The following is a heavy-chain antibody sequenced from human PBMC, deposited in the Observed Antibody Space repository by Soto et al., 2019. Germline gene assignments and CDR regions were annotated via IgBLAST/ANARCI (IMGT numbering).Heavy chain of an antibody. CDR2: IKTDGSDT. J-gene: IGHJ3*02. CDR3: ARPRTSDWAYDI. CDR1: GLTFSGYW. V-gene: IGHV3-74*01. D-gene: IGHD3-9*01. Sequence: EVQLVESGGGLVQPGGSLRLSCAASGLTFSGYWMHWVRQSPGKGLVWVSRIKTDGSDTHYADSVRGRFTISRDNAKNTLYLQMNSLRDEDTAVYYCARPRTSDWAYDIWGQGTMVIVSS.